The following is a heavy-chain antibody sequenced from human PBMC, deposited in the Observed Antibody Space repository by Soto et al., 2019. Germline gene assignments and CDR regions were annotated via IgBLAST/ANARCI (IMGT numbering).Heavy chain of an antibody. V-gene: IGHV3-33*01. J-gene: IGHJ6*02. D-gene: IGHD6-19*01. Sequence: VAVIWYDGSNKYYADSVKGRFTISRDNSKNTLYLQMNSLRAEDTAVYYCARDDIPGIAVATYGMDVWGQGTTVTVSS. CDR2: IWYDGSNK. CDR3: ARDDIPGIAVATYGMDV.